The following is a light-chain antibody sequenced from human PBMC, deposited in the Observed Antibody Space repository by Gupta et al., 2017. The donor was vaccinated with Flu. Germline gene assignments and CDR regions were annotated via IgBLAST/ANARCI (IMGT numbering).Light chain of an antibody. Sequence: GQTARIVCGGNNIRSKSVHWYQQKPGQAPVLVGDDDSDRPSGIPERFAGSNAGNTAKLNISRVEAGDEADYSGQVWDSSSGLPVFGGGTKLTVL. V-gene: IGLV3-21*02. CDR2: DDS. CDR3: QVWDSSSGLPV. CDR1: NIRSKS. J-gene: IGLJ3*02.